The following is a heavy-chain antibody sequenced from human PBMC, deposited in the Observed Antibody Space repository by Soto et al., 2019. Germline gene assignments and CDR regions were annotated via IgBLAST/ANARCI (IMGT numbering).Heavy chain of an antibody. CDR3: AIVVVVAATGGWFDP. Sequence: QLQLQESGPGLVKPSETLSLTCTVSGGSISSSSYYWGWIRQPPGKGLEWIGSIYYSGSTYYNPSLKSRVTISVDTSKNQFSLKLSSVTAADTAVYYCAIVVVVAATGGWFDPWGQGTLVTVSS. V-gene: IGHV4-39*01. CDR2: IYYSGST. CDR1: GGSISSSSYY. D-gene: IGHD2-15*01. J-gene: IGHJ5*02.